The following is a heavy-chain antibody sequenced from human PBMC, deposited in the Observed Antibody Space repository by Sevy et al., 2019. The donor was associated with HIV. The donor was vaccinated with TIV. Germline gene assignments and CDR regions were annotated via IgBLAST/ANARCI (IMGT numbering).Heavy chain of an antibody. J-gene: IGHJ6*02. CDR3: ARTSRGIVVVPAAQHYYGMDV. CDR1: GYTFISYG. Sequence: ASLKVSCKASGYTFISYGMNWVRQAPGQGLEWMGWINTNTGNPTYAQGFTGRFVFSLDTSINTAYLQISSLKAKDTAVYYCARTSRGIVVVPAAQHYYGMDVWGQGTTVTVSS. D-gene: IGHD2-2*01. V-gene: IGHV7-4-1*02. CDR2: INTNTGNP.